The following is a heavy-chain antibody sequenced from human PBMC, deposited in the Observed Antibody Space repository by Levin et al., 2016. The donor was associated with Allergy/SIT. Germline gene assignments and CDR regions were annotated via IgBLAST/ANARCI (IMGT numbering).Heavy chain of an antibody. Sequence: GESLKISCAASGFTVSSNYMSWVRQAPGKGLEWVSVIYSGGNTYYADSVKGRFTISRDNSKNTMYLHMNSLRAEDTAIYYCAGGLTPLHYWGQGTLVTVSS. V-gene: IGHV3-53*01. CDR1: GFTVSSNY. CDR3: AGGLTPLHY. D-gene: IGHD1-26*01. J-gene: IGHJ4*02. CDR2: IYSGGNT.